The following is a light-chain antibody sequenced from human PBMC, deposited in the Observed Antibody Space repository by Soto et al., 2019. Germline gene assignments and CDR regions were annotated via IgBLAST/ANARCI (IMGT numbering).Light chain of an antibody. CDR3: CSHTSSSTYV. Sequence: QSALTQPASVSGSPGQSITISCTGTSSDVGGYNYVSWYQQHPGKAPKFMIYDVSNRPSGVSNRFSGSKSGNTASLTISGLQAEDEADYYYCSHTSSSTYVFGTGTKLTVL. CDR2: DVS. CDR1: SSDVGGYNY. J-gene: IGLJ1*01. V-gene: IGLV2-14*01.